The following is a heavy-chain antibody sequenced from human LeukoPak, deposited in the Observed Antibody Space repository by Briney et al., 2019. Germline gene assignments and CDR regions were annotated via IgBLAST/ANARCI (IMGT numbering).Heavy chain of an antibody. D-gene: IGHD3-3*01. V-gene: IGHV3-23*01. CDR3: AKATYYDFCSGYLLFDY. Sequence: GGSLRLSCAASGFTFSSYAMSWVRQAPGKGLEWVSAISGSGGSTYYADSVKGRFTISRDNSKNTLYLQMNSLRAEDTAVYYCAKATYYDFCSGYLLFDYWGQGTLVTVSS. J-gene: IGHJ4*02. CDR2: ISGSGGST. CDR1: GFTFSSYA.